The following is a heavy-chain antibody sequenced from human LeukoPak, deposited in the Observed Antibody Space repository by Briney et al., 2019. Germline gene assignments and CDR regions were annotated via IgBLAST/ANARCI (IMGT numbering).Heavy chain of an antibody. CDR1: GFTFSDFA. J-gene: IGHJ4*02. D-gene: IGHD3-22*01. CDR2: IRSKAYGGTT. CDR3: TSSREYYYDSSGYYYGGYFDY. V-gene: IGHV3-49*04. Sequence: GGSLRLSCAASGFTFSDFAMSWVRQAPGKGPEWVGFIRSKAYGGTTEYAASVKGRFTISRDDSKSIAYLQMNSLKTEDTAVYYCTSSREYYYDSSGYYYGGYFDYWGQGTLVTVSS.